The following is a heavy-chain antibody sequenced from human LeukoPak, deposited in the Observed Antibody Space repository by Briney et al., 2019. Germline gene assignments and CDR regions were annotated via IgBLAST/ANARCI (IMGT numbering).Heavy chain of an antibody. D-gene: IGHD3-22*01. Sequence: SETLSLTCTVSGASISNYYWNWIRQSPGKGLEWIGHIYYSGSTNYNPSLKSRVTISVDTSRNQVSLNLRSVTAADTAVYYCAREGYYSDSSGYYFFAYFDNWGQGTLVTVSS. CDR1: GASISNYY. CDR3: AREGYYSDSSGYYFFAYFDN. V-gene: IGHV4-59*12. J-gene: IGHJ4*02. CDR2: IYYSGST.